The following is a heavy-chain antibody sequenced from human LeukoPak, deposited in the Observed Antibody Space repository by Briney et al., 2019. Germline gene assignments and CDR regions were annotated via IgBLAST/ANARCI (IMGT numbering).Heavy chain of an antibody. CDR1: GFPFNVQT. Sequence: GGSLRLSCAASGFPFNVQTMSWVRQAPGKGLDWVASMREDGREIYYVDSAKGRFTISRDNPKNSLYQQMNFLRAEDTAVYYCARGGATRGRFENWGQGTLVTVSS. CDR3: ARGGATRGRFEN. CDR2: MREDGREI. D-gene: IGHD1-26*01. V-gene: IGHV3-7*01. J-gene: IGHJ4*02.